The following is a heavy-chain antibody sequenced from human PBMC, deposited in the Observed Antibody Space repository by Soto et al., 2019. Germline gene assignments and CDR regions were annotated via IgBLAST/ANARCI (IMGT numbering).Heavy chain of an antibody. CDR2: INPNSGGT. D-gene: IGHD3-10*01. V-gene: IGHV1-2*04. CDR3: ARGSGLRLQMAPLHYYYGMDV. CDR1: GYTFTGYY. J-gene: IGHJ6*02. Sequence: ASLKVSCKASGYTFTGYYMHWVRQAPVQGLEWMGWINPNSGGTNYAQKFQGWVTMTRDTSISTAYMELSRLRSDDTAVYYCARGSGLRLQMAPLHYYYGMDVWGQGTTVTVSS.